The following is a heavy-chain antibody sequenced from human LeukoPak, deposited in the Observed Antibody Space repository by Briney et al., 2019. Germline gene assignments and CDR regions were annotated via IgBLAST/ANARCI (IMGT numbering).Heavy chain of an antibody. V-gene: IGHV1-18*01. Sequence: ASVKVSCKASGYTFTSYGISWVRQAPGQGLEWMGWVSAYNGNTNYAQKLQGRVTMTTDTSTSTAYMELRSLRSDDTAVYFCARDANVVVTPTPDYWGQGTLVTVSS. CDR3: ARDANVVVTPTPDY. D-gene: IGHD2-21*02. CDR2: VSAYNGNT. CDR1: GYTFTSYG. J-gene: IGHJ4*02.